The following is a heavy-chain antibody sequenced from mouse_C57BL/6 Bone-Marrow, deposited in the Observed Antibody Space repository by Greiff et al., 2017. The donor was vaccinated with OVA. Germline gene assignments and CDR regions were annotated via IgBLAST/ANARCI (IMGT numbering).Heavy chain of an antibody. CDR2: ISSGSSTI. V-gene: IGHV5-17*01. D-gene: IGHD1-1*01. CDR3: ARTTTVVAYYYAMDY. CDR1: GFTFSDYG. J-gene: IGHJ4*01. Sequence: EVKLMESGGGLVKPGGSLKLSCAASGFTFSDYGMHWVRQAPEKGLEWVAYISSGSSTIYYADTGKGRFTISRDNAKNTLFLQMTSLRSEDTAMYYCARTTTVVAYYYAMDYWGQGTSVTVSS.